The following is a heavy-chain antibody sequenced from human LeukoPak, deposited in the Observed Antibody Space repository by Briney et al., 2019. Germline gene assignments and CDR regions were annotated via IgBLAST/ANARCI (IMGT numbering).Heavy chain of an antibody. CDR2: VHPDNGNT. Sequence: GASVKVSCKTSGYPFTTWEINWVRQAAGQGLEWLGWVHPDNGNTYYAQRFRGRVTMSRDTSTTTAYMELSGLRSNDTAVYFCATGPRNDPWGQGTLVTVSS. V-gene: IGHV1-8*01. CDR3: ATGPRNDP. CDR1: GYPFTTWE. D-gene: IGHD1-14*01. J-gene: IGHJ5*02.